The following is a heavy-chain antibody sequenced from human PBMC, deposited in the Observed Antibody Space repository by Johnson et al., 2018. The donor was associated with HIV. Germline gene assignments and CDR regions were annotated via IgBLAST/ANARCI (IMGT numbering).Heavy chain of an antibody. D-gene: IGHD5-24*01. J-gene: IGHJ3*02. CDR3: TTSGRRDGYNYAGDAFDI. CDR2: IKSKPDGGTT. Sequence: VQLVESGGGVVQPGRSLRLSCAASGFTFSNAWMSWVRQAPGKGLEWVGRIKSKPDGGTTDYAAPVKGRFTISRDDSKNTRYLQMNSLKTEDTAVYYCTTSGRRDGYNYAGDAFDIWGKGTMVTVSS. V-gene: IGHV3-15*01. CDR1: GFTFSNAW.